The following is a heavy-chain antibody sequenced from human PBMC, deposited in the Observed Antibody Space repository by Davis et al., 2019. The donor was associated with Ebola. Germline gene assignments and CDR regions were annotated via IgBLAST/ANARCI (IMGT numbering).Heavy chain of an antibody. Sequence: ASVKVSCKVSGYTLTELSMHWVRQAPGKGLEWMGGFDPEDGETIYAQKFQGRVTMTEDTSTDTAYMELSSLRSEDTAVYYCTTGIKLEFSGDQFDYWGQGTLVTVSS. CDR3: TTGIKLEFSGDQFDY. CDR1: GYTLTELS. D-gene: IGHD3-16*02. V-gene: IGHV1-24*01. CDR2: FDPEDGET. J-gene: IGHJ4*02.